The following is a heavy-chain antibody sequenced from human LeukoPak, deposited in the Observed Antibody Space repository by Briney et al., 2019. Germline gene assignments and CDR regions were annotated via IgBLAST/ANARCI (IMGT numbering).Heavy chain of an antibody. J-gene: IGHJ2*01. D-gene: IGHD5-18*01. CDR3: AREMNSFGYFDL. CDR1: GFTFSSYA. CDR2: ISYDGSNK. V-gene: IGHV3-30-3*01. Sequence: PGGSLRLSCAASGFTFSSYAMHWVRQATGKGLEWVAVISYDGSNKYYADSVKGRFTISRDNSKNTLYLQMNSLRAEDTAVYYCAREMNSFGYFDLWGRGTLVTVSS.